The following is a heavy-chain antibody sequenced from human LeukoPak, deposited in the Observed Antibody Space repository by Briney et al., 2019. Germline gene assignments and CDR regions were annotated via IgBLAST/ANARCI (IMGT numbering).Heavy chain of an antibody. D-gene: IGHD6-13*01. V-gene: IGHV3-9*01. CDR1: GFTFDDYA. Sequence: PGGSLRLSCAASGFTFDDYAMHWVRQAPGKGLEWVSGISWNSGSIGYADSVKGRFTISRDNAKNSLYLQMNSLRAEDTALYYCATGIAGNWGQGTLVTVSS. J-gene: IGHJ4*02. CDR3: ATGIAGN. CDR2: ISWNSGSI.